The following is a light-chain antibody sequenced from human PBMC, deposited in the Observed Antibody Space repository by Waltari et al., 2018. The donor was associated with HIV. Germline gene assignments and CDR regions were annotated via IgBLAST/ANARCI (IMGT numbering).Light chain of an antibody. V-gene: IGKV4-1*01. Sequence: DIVMIVSPDFVAVSLGAMATFVCHSSESLFFSSNNQNFLACYKQKSGLPPKLIAYWASTRESGVPDRFSDSGSVNDFTLNIDSVQSEDVTVQFCKHHRATLYTFGQEKKLEIK. CDR1: ESLFFSSNNQNF. CDR3: KHHRATLYT. J-gene: IGKJ2*01. CDR2: WAS.